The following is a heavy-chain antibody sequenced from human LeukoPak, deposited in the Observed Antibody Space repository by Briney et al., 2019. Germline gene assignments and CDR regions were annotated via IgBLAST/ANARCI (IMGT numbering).Heavy chain of an antibody. V-gene: IGHV3-72*01. D-gene: IGHD5-24*01. CDR2: CRNKASGYST. CDR1: GFTFDDHY. J-gene: IGHJ4*02. CDR3: AQVKADGPMDY. Sequence: GGSLRLSCAASGFTFDDHYMAWVRQAPGKGLEWVGRCRNKASGYSTEYAASVKGRFTISRDDSKNSLFLQMNSLKSEDTAVYYCAQVKADGPMDYWGQGTLVTVSS.